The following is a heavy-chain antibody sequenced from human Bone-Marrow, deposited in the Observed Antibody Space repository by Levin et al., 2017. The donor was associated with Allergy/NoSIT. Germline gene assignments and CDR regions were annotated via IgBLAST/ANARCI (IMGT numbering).Heavy chain of an antibody. Sequence: HPGGSLRLSCAASGFTFSSYAMSWVRQAPGKGLEWVSSINQNGATTHYADSVKGRFTLSRDNSKNTMFLHISSLRPEDTALYYCAKETALLDDALDFWGQGTMVTVSS. CDR2: INQNGATT. V-gene: IGHV3-23*01. CDR1: GFTFSSYA. J-gene: IGHJ3*01. D-gene: IGHD3-3*01. CDR3: AKETALLDDALDF.